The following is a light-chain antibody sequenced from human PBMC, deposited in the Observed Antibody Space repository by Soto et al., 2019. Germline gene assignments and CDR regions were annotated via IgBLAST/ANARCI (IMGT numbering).Light chain of an antibody. CDR1: STDFVSYNR. V-gene: IGLV2-18*01. J-gene: IGLJ1*01. Sequence: QSALTQPPSVSGSPGQSVTISCTGTSTDFVSYNRVSWYQQPPGTAPKLIIYEASNRPSGVPGRFSGSKSGNTASLTISGLQAADEADYYCSLYTGENPYVFGTGTKVTVL. CDR2: EAS. CDR3: SLYTGENPYV.